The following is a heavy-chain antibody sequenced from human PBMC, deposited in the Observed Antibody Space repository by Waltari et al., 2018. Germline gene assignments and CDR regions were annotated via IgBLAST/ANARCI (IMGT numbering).Heavy chain of an antibody. CDR2: INQDGSEK. CDR1: GFTFHIYW. V-gene: IGHV3-7*01. Sequence: EVQLVESGGGLVQPGGSLRLSCAASGFTFHIYWMGWVRQAPGKGLEFVANINQDGSEKSYVDSVKGRFTISRDNAKNSMSLQMSSLRAEDAAVYYCARDPGFSEFDLWGQGTLVSISA. J-gene: IGHJ3*01. CDR3: ARDPGFSEFDL.